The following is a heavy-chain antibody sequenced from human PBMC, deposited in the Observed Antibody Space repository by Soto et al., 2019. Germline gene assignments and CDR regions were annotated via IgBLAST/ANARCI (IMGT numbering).Heavy chain of an antibody. D-gene: IGHD5-18*01. CDR3: ARVRGRGYSYCYKYSHYFDY. CDR1: GGTFSSYD. Sequence: ASVKVSCKASGGTFSSYDIRWVRQAPGQGLEWMGGIIPIFGTATYAQKFQGRVTITADESTSTAYMELSSLRSEDTAVYYCARVRGRGYSYCYKYSHYFDYWGQGTVFTVSS. J-gene: IGHJ4*02. V-gene: IGHV1-69*01. CDR2: IIPIFGTA.